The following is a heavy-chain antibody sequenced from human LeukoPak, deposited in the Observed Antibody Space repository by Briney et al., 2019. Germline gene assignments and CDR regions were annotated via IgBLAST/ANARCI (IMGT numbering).Heavy chain of an antibody. CDR2: IFYGGST. D-gene: IGHD3-3*01. Sequence: PSETLSLTCTVSGASINSGDYYWSWIRQPPGKGLEWLGYIFYGGSTYYNPSLNSRVSISVDTSKNQFSLKLSSVTAADTAVYYCARERASFWSGYVNWFDPWGQGTLVTVSS. CDR1: GASINSGDYY. J-gene: IGHJ5*02. V-gene: IGHV4-30-4*08. CDR3: ARERASFWSGYVNWFDP.